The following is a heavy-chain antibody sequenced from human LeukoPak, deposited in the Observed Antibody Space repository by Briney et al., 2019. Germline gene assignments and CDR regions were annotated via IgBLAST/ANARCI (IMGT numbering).Heavy chain of an antibody. CDR3: ARQISSTSCYSRDAFDI. Sequence: KPSETLSLTCTVSGGSISSSSYYWGWIRQPPGKGLEWIGSIYYSGSTYYNPSLKSRVTISVDTSKNQFSLKLSSVTAADTAVYYCARQISSTSCYSRDAFDIWGQGTMVTVSS. CDR1: GGSISSSSYY. CDR2: IYYSGST. D-gene: IGHD2-2*01. V-gene: IGHV4-39*01. J-gene: IGHJ3*02.